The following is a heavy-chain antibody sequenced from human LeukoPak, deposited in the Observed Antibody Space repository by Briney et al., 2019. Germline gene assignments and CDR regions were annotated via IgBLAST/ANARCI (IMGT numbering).Heavy chain of an antibody. CDR2: IYYSGST. J-gene: IGHJ6*02. CDR3: ARQAYCGGDCYSLDV. D-gene: IGHD2-21*02. Sequence: SGTLSLTCTVSGGSISSYYWSWIRQPPGKGLEWIGYIYYSGSTNYNPSLKSRVTISVDTSKNQFSLKLSSVTAADTAVYYCARQAYCGGDCYSLDVWGQGTTVTVSS. V-gene: IGHV4-59*08. CDR1: GGSISSYY.